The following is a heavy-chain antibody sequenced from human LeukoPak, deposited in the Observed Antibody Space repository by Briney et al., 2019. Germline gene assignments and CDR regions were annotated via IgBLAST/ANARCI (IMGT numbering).Heavy chain of an antibody. D-gene: IGHD6-13*01. CDR3: AKDRAGSSWSRYGFDI. Sequence: ASVKVSCKASGGTFTNYYISWVRQAPGQGLEWMGGIIPIFGTANYAQKFQGRVTITTDESTSTVYMELSSVRFDGTAVYYCAKDRAGSSWSRYGFDIWGQGTVVTVSS. V-gene: IGHV1-69*05. J-gene: IGHJ3*02. CDR1: GGTFTNYY. CDR2: IIPIFGTA.